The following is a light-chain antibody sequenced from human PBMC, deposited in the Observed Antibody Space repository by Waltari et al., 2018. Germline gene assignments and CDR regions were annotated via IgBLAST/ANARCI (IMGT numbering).Light chain of an antibody. V-gene: IGKV3-15*01. CDR3: QQYQNWPPIT. Sequence: ETVLPQSPATLSVSPGEAVTLSCRASQSVSPNLAWYQQKRGQAPRRLIYSTSTRAPGVPDRFWGSGSGTEFTLTITSLQSEDSAIYYCQQYQNWPPITFGQGTRLEIK. CDR1: QSVSPN. J-gene: IGKJ5*01. CDR2: STS.